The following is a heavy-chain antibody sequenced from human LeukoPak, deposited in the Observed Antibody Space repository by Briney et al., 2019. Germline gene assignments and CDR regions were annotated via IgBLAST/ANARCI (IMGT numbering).Heavy chain of an antibody. CDR1: GFTFDDYA. J-gene: IGHJ4*02. V-gene: IGHV3-43*02. CDR2: ISGDGGST. Sequence: GGTLRLSCTASGFTFDDYAIHWVRQAPGKGLEWVSLISGDGGSTYYADSVKGRFTISRDNSKNSLYLQMNSLRTEDTALYYCAKDQAQLWLPDYWGQGTLLTVSS. CDR3: AKDQAQLWLPDY. D-gene: IGHD5-18*01.